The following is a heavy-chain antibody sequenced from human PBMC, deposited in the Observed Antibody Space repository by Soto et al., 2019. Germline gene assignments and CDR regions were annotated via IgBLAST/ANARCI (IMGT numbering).Heavy chain of an antibody. CDR1: GFTFNYYT. CDR3: ARDQSLDI. J-gene: IGHJ3*02. V-gene: IGHV3-48*02. CDR2: ISTAGSTI. Sequence: VQLMESGGGLVQPGGSLRLSCAASGFTFNYYTMNWVRQAPGKGLEWVSYISTAGSTIFYADSVKGRFTISRDNAKNSLYLQMTSLRDEDTAVYYCARDQSLDIWGQGTMVTVSS.